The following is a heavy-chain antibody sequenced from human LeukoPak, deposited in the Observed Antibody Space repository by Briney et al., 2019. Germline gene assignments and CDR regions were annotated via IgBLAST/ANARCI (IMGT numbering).Heavy chain of an antibody. D-gene: IGHD5-18*01. V-gene: IGHV3-13*01. J-gene: IGHJ4*02. CDR3: VREARGYHYTYFDY. CDR1: GFNLGSHD. CDR2: VSSGFHA. Sequence: GGSLRLSCTASGFNLGSHDMHWVRQIPGQGLEWVAAVSSGFHAFFADSVQGRFTVSREDARNSLYLQMNSLRAGDTAVYYCVREARGYHYTYFDYWGQGTLVTVSS.